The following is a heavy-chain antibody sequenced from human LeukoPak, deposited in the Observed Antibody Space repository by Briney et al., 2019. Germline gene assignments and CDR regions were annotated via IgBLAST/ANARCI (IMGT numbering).Heavy chain of an antibody. CDR2: ISSSSSYI. J-gene: IGHJ4*02. D-gene: IGHD3-10*01. CDR3: ARAQHRITMVRGVIDDFDY. Sequence: GGSLRLSCAASGFTFSSYDIHWVRQAPGKGLEWVSSISSSSSYIYYADSVKGRFTISRDNAKNPLYLQMNSLRAEDTAVYYCARAQHRITMVRGVIDDFDYWGQGTLVTVSS. V-gene: IGHV3-21*01. CDR1: GFTFSSYD.